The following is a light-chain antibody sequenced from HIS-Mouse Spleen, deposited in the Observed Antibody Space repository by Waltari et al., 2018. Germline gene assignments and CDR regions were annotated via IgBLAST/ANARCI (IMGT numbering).Light chain of an antibody. V-gene: IGKV3-15*01. CDR1: QSFSSN. Sequence: EIVMTQSPATLSVSPGERATLSCRASQSFSSNLAWYQQKPGQAPRLLIYGASTRATGIPARFRGSGSGTEFTLTISSMQSEDFAVYYCQQYNNWPPYTFGQGTKLEIK. CDR2: GAS. CDR3: QQYNNWPPYT. J-gene: IGKJ2*01.